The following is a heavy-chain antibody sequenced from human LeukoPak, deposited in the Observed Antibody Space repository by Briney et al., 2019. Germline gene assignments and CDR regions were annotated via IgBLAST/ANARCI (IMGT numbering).Heavy chain of an antibody. J-gene: IGHJ6*02. Sequence: ASVKVACKASGYTFTGYYMHWVRQAPGQGLEWMGWINPNSGGTNYAQKFQGRVTMTRDTSISTAYMELSRLRSDDTAVYYCARDSGYDWYGMDVWGQGTTVTVSS. CDR1: GYTFTGYY. CDR3: ARDSGYDWYGMDV. D-gene: IGHD5-12*01. V-gene: IGHV1-2*02. CDR2: INPNSGGT.